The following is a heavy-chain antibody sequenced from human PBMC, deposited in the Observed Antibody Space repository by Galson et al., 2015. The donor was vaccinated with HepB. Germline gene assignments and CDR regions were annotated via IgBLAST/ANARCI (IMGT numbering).Heavy chain of an antibody. CDR1: GFTFSSYG. D-gene: IGHD4-17*01. V-gene: IGHV3-33*01. Sequence: SLRLSCAASGFTFSSYGMHWVRQAPGKGLEWVAVIWYDGSNKYYADSVKGRFTISRDNSKNTLYLQMNSLRAEDTAVYYCARDRDGDYSKIDYWGQGTLVTVSS. CDR3: ARDRDGDYSKIDY. J-gene: IGHJ4*02. CDR2: IWYDGSNK.